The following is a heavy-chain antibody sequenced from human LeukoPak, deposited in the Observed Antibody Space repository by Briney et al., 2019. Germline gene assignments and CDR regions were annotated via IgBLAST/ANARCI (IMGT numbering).Heavy chain of an antibody. V-gene: IGHV3-48*03. Sequence: GGSLRLSCAASGFTFSSYEMNWVRQAPGKGLEWVSYISSSGSTIYYADSMKGRFTISRDNAKNSLYLQMNSLRAEDTAVYYCARDRTTMVRGVTRYYGMDVWGQGTTVTVSS. CDR2: ISSSGSTI. CDR3: ARDRTTMVRGVTRYYGMDV. CDR1: GFTFSSYE. D-gene: IGHD3-10*01. J-gene: IGHJ6*02.